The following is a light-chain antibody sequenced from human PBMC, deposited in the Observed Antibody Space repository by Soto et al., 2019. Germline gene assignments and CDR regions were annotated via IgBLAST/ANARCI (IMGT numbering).Light chain of an antibody. V-gene: IGKV3-15*01. CDR2: GSS. J-gene: IGKJ3*01. CDR3: QQYNKWPLCT. Sequence: EILMTQSPATLSVSPGERATLSCRASQSVGNNLAWYQQRPAQAPRLLIYGSSTRATGIPARFSGSGSGTEFTLTINSLQSEDFALYYCQQYNKWPLCTFGPGTRVDI. CDR1: QSVGNN.